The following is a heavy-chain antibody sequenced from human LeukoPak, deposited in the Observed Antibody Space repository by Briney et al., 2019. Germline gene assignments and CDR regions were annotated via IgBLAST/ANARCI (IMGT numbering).Heavy chain of an antibody. CDR1: GFTFSSYE. CDR3: ARASGSSGWYHFDY. CDR2: ISSSGSTI. V-gene: IGHV3-48*03. D-gene: IGHD6-19*01. Sequence: GGSLRLSCAASGFTFSSYEMNWVRQAPGKGLEWVSYISSSGSTIYYADSVKGRFTISRDNAKNSLYLQMNSLRAEDTAVYYCARASGSSGWYHFDYWGQGTLVTVSS. J-gene: IGHJ4*02.